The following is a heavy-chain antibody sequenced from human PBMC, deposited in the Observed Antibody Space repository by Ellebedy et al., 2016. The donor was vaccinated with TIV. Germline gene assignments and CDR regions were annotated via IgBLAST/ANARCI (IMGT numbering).Heavy chain of an antibody. CDR1: GFSLSTNGVG. CDR3: AHRRPAARPWYFDY. Sequence: SGPTLVKPTQTLTLTCTFSGFSLSTNGVGVGWIRQSPGKALDWLALIYWNDGATYNPSLKSRLTITKDTSKNQVVLTMTNMDPVDTATYYCAHRRPAARPWYFDYWGQGTLVTVSS. J-gene: IGHJ4*02. V-gene: IGHV2-5*01. CDR2: IYWNDGA. D-gene: IGHD6-6*01.